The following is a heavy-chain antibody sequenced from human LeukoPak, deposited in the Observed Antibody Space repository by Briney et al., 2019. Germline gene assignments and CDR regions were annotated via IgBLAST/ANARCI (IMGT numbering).Heavy chain of an antibody. CDR1: GGSISSYY. Sequence: SETLSLTCTVSGGSISSYYWSWIRQPPGKGLEWIGHIYYTGSTKYNPSLKSRVTISVDTSKNQFSLKLSSVTAADTAVYYCARGAPHEEILDHFDPWGQGTLVTVSS. D-gene: IGHD1-14*01. CDR3: ARGAPHEEILDHFDP. CDR2: IYYTGST. J-gene: IGHJ5*02. V-gene: IGHV4-59*01.